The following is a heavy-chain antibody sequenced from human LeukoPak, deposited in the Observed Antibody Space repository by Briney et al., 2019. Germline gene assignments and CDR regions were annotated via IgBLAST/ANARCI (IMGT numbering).Heavy chain of an antibody. CDR3: ARVKDLSAWGYDSSGYRNTELGS. Sequence: ASVKVSCKASGYIFTGYYMHWVRQAPGQGLEWMGWINPNSGDTNYAQKFQGRVTMTRDTSISTAYMELSSLRSEDTAVYYCARVKDLSAWGYDSSGYRNTELGSWGQGNLVTVSS. D-gene: IGHD3-22*01. J-gene: IGHJ5*02. CDR1: GYIFTGYY. CDR2: INPNSGDT. V-gene: IGHV1-2*02.